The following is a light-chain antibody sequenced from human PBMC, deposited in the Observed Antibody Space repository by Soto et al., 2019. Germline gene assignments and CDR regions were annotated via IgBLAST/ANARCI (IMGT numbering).Light chain of an antibody. CDR3: QSYDNSLSEV. Sequence: QSALTQPPSVSGAPGQTVTISCTGSSSNVGAGYDVHWYQQLPGTAPKLLIYGNNNRPSWVPDRFSGSRSGTSASLAITGLQAEDEADYYCQSYDNSLSEVFGGGTKVTVL. V-gene: IGLV1-40*01. CDR2: GNN. J-gene: IGLJ3*02. CDR1: SSNVGAGYD.